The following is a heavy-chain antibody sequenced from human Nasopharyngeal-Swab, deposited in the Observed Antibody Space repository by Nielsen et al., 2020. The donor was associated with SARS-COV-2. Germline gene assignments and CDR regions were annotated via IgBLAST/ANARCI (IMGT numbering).Heavy chain of an antibody. CDR3: ASWGSSSGAFDY. CDR2: ISAYNGNT. J-gene: IGHJ4*02. Sequence: WVRQAPGQGLEWMGWISAYNGNTNYAQKLQGRVTMTRDTSISTAYMELSRLRSDDTAVYYCASWGSSSGAFDYWGQGTLVTVSS. D-gene: IGHD6-6*01. V-gene: IGHV1-18*01.